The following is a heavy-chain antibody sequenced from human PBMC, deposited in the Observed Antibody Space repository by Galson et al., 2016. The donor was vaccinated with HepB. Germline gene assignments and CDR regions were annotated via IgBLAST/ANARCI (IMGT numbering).Heavy chain of an antibody. Sequence: SETLSLTCTVSGASISSYYWSWIRQPPGKGLEWIGYIFHSGTTNYNPSLKSRVTISLDTSKNQFSLKLSSVTAADTAVYYCARDGGSGLYTWSDPWGQGTLVTVSS. D-gene: IGHD6-19*01. J-gene: IGHJ5*02. CDR2: IFHSGTT. CDR1: GASISSYY. V-gene: IGHV4-59*01. CDR3: ARDGGSGLYTWSDP.